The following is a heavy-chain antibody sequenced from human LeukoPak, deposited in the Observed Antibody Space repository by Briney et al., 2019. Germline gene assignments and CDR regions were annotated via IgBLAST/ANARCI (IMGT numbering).Heavy chain of an antibody. J-gene: IGHJ5*02. CDR2: IYHSGST. D-gene: IGHD6-13*01. CDR3: ARERVRPAAAATGNWFDP. Sequence: SQTLSLTCAVSVGSISSGGYSWGWIRQPPGKGLEWIGYIYHSGSTYYNPSLKSRVTISVDSSKNQFSLNLSSVTAADTAVYYCARERVRPAAAATGNWFDPWGQGTLVTVSS. CDR1: VGSISSGGYS. V-gene: IGHV4-30-2*01.